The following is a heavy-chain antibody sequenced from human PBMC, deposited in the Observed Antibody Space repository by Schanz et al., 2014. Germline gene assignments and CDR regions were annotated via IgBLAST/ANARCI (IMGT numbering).Heavy chain of an antibody. D-gene: IGHD2-2*01. CDR1: GFTFSSYW. J-gene: IGHJ4*02. CDR2: INGDGSST. V-gene: IGHV3-74*01. CDR3: IRGDIMVVPVAHF. Sequence: EVQLVESGGELVQSGGSLRLSCAASGFTFSSYWMHWVRRVPGKGPVWVSRINGDGSSTLYADSVKGRFTISRDNSKNTLYLQMNSLRAEDTAVYYCIRGDIMVVPVAHFWGQGILVTVSS.